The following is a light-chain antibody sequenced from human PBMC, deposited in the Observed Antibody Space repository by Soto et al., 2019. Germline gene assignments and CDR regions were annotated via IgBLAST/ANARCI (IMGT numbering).Light chain of an antibody. V-gene: IGKV4-1*01. J-gene: IGKJ1*01. CDR3: QQYYTTRLT. CDR2: WAS. Sequence: DIVMTQSPDSLAVSLGERATINCKSSQSVLYSSNNDNCLAWYQQKPGQPPKLLIYWASSRESGVPDRFSGSGSGTDFTITISSLQAEDVAVYFCQQYYTTRLTFGQGTRVEVK. CDR1: QSVLYSSNNDNC.